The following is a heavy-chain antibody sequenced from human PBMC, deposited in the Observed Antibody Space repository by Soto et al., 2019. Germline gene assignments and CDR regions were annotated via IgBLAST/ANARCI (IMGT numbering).Heavy chain of an antibody. CDR1: GFTFSSYA. D-gene: IGHD4-17*01. J-gene: IGHJ5*01. Sequence: EVQLLVSGGGLVQPGGSLRLSCAASGFTFSSYAMSWVRQAPGKGLEWVSAISGSGGSTYYADSVKGRFTISRDNSKNTLYLQMNSLRAEDTAVYYCAKPSVPRPRKTVPFDFWGQGTLVTVSS. CDR3: AKPSVPRPRKTVPFDF. V-gene: IGHV3-23*01. CDR2: ISGSGGST.